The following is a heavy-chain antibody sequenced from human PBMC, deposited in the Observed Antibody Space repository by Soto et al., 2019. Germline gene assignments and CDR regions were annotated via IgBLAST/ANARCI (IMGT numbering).Heavy chain of an antibody. D-gene: IGHD3-10*01. V-gene: IGHV4-34*01. CDR3: ARGLILWFGELSRRGGYYYYMDV. CDR1: GGSFSGYQ. CDR2: INDSGDI. J-gene: IGHJ6*03. Sequence: QVQLQQWGAGLLKPSETLSLTCAVYGGSFSGYQWSWIRQTPGKGLEWIGGINDSGDINYNPSLKLRVTILVDSPKKQISLRLSSVTAADTAVYYRARGLILWFGELSRRGGYYYYMDVWGKGTTVTVSS.